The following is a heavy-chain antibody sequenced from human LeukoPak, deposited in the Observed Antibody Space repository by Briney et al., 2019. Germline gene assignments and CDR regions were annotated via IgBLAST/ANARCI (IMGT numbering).Heavy chain of an antibody. CDR1: GYSISSGYY. CDR2: IYHSGST. V-gene: IGHV4-38-2*02. CDR3: AREGFVVVPAAWGAFDI. J-gene: IGHJ3*02. D-gene: IGHD2-2*01. Sequence: ASETLSLTCTVSGYSISSGYYWGWIRQPPGKGLEWIGYIYHSGSTYYNPSLKSRVTISVDRSKNQFSLKLSSVTAADTAVYYCAREGFVVVPAAWGAFDIWGQGTMVTVSS.